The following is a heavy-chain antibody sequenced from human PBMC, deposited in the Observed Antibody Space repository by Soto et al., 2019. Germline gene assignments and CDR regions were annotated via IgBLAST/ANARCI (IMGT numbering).Heavy chain of an antibody. CDR1: GYSFTSYW. CDR3: ARHGVWGIGIAVAGKNWFDP. V-gene: IGHV5-10-1*01. Sequence: GEPLKISCKGSGYSFTSYWISWVRQMPGKGLEWMGRIDPSDSYTNYSPSFQGHVTISADKSISTAYLQWSSLKASDTAMYYCARHGVWGIGIAVAGKNWFDPWGQGTLVTVSS. CDR2: IDPSDSYT. J-gene: IGHJ5*02. D-gene: IGHD6-19*01.